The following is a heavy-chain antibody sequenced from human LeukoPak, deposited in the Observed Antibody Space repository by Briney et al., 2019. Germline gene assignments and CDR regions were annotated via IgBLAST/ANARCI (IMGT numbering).Heavy chain of an antibody. CDR1: GGSISSYY. V-gene: IGHV4-4*07. J-gene: IGHJ6*03. Sequence: SETLSLTCTVSGGSISSYYWSWIRQPAGKGLEWIGRIYTSGSTNYNPSLKSRVTMSVDTSKNQFSLKLSSVTAADTAAYYCARDIWSGYYDYYYYYMDVWGKGTTVTVSS. CDR2: IYTSGST. D-gene: IGHD3-3*01. CDR3: ARDIWSGYYDYYYYYMDV.